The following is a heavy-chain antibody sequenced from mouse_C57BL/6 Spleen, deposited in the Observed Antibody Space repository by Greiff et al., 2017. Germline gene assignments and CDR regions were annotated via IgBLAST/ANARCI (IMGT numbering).Heavy chain of an antibody. CDR3: ARSREGFDY. CDR1: GFTFSDYG. CDR2: ISSGSSTI. J-gene: IGHJ2*01. Sequence: DVQLVESGGGLVKPGGSLKLSCAASGFTFSDYGMNWVRPAPATGLTWVAYISSGSSTIYYAGTVKGRFTISRGNAKNTLFLQMTSLRSEDTAMYYCARSREGFDYWGQGTTLTVSS. V-gene: IGHV5-17*01.